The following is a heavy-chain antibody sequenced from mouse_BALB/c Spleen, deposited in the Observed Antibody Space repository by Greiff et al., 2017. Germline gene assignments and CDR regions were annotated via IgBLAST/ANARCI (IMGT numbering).Heavy chain of an antibody. V-gene: IGHV5-6-3*01. CDR2: INSNGGST. J-gene: IGHJ3*01. CDR3: ARDQDYYGFWFAY. D-gene: IGHD2-2*01. CDR1: GFTFSSYG. Sequence: EVQGVESGGGLVQPGGSLKLSCAASGFTFSSYGMSWVRQTPDKRLELVATINSNGGSTYYPDSVKGRFTISRDNAKNTLYLQMSSLKSEDTAMYYCARDQDYYGFWFAYWGQGTLVTVSA.